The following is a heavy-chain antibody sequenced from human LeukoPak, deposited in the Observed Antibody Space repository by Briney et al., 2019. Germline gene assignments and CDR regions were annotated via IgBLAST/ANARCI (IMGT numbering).Heavy chain of an antibody. D-gene: IGHD3-22*01. V-gene: IGHV4-4*07. CDR3: ARMTYYYDSSGSYHWFDP. CDR2: IYKSGST. CDR1: GDSITSYY. J-gene: IGHJ5*02. Sequence: SETLSLTCNVSGDSITSYYWSWIRQPAGRGLEWIGRIYKSGSTNYNPSLQSRVTMSVDTSKNQFSLKLSSVTAADSAVYYCARMTYYYDSSGSYHWFDPWGQGTLVTVSS.